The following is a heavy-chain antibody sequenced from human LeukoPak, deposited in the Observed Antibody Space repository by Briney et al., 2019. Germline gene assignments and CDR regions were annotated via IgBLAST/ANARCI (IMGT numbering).Heavy chain of an antibody. J-gene: IGHJ4*02. CDR1: GFTFSSYW. V-gene: IGHV3-7*01. D-gene: IGHD3-22*01. Sequence: GGSLRLSCAASGFTFSSYWMSWVRQAPGKGLEWVANKKQDGSEKYYVDSVKGRFTISRDNAKNSLYPQMNSLRAEDTAVYYCARVEDSRGYYPLDYWGQGTLVTVSS. CDR2: KKQDGSEK. CDR3: ARVEDSRGYYPLDY.